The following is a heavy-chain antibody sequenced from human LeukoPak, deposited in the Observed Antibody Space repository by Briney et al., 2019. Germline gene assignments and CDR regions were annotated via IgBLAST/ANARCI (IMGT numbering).Heavy chain of an antibody. Sequence: SETLSLTCAVYGGSFSGYYWSWIRQPPGKGLEWIGYIYYSGSTNYNPSLKSRVTISVDASKNQFSLKLSSVTAADTAVYYCAGVLRYFDWTQRAFDIRGQGTMVTVSS. CDR1: GGSFSGYY. J-gene: IGHJ3*02. D-gene: IGHD3-9*01. V-gene: IGHV4-59*01. CDR3: AGVLRYFDWTQRAFDI. CDR2: IYYSGST.